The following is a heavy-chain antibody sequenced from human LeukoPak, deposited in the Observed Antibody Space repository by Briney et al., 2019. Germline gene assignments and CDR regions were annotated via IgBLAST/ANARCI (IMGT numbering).Heavy chain of an antibody. D-gene: IGHD6-13*01. CDR2: IYYSGST. CDR1: GGSISSYY. CDR3: ARGLRYSSPYYYYYMDV. Sequence: SETLSLTCTVSGGSISSYYWSWIRQPSGKGLEWIGYIYYSGSTNYNPSLKSRVTISVDTSKNQFSLKLSSVTAADTAVYYCARGLRYSSPYYYYYMDVWGKGTTVTVSS. J-gene: IGHJ6*03. V-gene: IGHV4-59*01.